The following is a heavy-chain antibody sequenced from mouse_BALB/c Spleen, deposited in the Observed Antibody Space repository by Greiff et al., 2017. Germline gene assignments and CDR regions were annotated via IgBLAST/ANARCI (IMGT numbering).Heavy chain of an antibody. Sequence: EVHLVESGGGLVKPGGSLKLSCAASGFTFSSYAMSWVRQSPEKRLEWVAEISSGGSYTYYPDTVTGRFTISRDNAKNTLYLEMSSLRSEDTAMYYCARAEGNSPFAYWGQGTLVTVSA. J-gene: IGHJ3*01. CDR1: GFTFSSYA. V-gene: IGHV5-9-4*01. CDR2: ISSGGSYT. D-gene: IGHD2-1*01. CDR3: ARAEGNSPFAY.